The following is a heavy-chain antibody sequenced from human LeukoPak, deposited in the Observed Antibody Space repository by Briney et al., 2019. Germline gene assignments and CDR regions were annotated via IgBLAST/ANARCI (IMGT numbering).Heavy chain of an antibody. V-gene: IGHV4-4*02. J-gene: IGHJ4*02. CDR2: IYHTGYT. Sequence: SETLSLTCTVSGGSISSYYWSWVRQPPGKGLECIGEIYHTGYTNYNPSLKSRVTISVDKSKNQFSLKLSSVTAADTAVYYCARGAPREYNYSYADYWGQGTLVTVSS. D-gene: IGHD5-18*01. CDR3: ARGAPREYNYSYADY. CDR1: GGSISSYY.